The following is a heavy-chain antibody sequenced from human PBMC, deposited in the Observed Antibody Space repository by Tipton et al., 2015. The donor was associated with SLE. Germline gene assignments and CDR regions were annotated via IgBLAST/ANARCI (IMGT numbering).Heavy chain of an antibody. D-gene: IGHD7-27*01. CDR3: ARELWGSLDY. CDR2: VYAFGST. Sequence: TLSLTCTVSGASINTAPYYWSWIRQPAGRGLEWIGRVYAFGSTNYSPSLKSRVTISLDMSKNQFSLKLTSVTAADTAVYYCARELWGSLDYWGQGTLLTVSS. CDR1: GASINTAPYY. J-gene: IGHJ4*02. V-gene: IGHV4-61*02.